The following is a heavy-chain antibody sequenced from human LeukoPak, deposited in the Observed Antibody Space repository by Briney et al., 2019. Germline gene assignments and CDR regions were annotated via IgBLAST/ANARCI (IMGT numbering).Heavy chain of an antibody. D-gene: IGHD5-18*01. V-gene: IGHV4-30-4*01. CDR3: ARDRSPDTAIDY. J-gene: IGHJ4*02. CDR2: IYYSGST. CDR1: GGFISGGDYY. Sequence: SETLSLTCTVSGGFISGGDYYWSWIRQPPGKGLEWIGYIYYSGSTYYNPSLKSRVTISVDTSKNQFSLKLSSVTAADTAVYYCARDRSPDTAIDYWGQGTLVTVSS.